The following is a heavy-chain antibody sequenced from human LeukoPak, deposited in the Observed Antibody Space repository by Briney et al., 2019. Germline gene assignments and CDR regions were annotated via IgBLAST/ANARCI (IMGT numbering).Heavy chain of an antibody. CDR3: AKDRTLWFGEDDY. J-gene: IGHJ4*02. D-gene: IGHD3-10*01. Sequence: HTGGSLRLSCAASGFSFSTYGMHWVRQAPGKGLQWVAGISFDGSYKYYGDSMKGRFTISRDNSKNTLYLQMNSLRAEDTAVYYCAKDRTLWFGEDDYWGQGTLVTVSS. CDR1: GFSFSTYG. V-gene: IGHV3-30*18. CDR2: ISFDGSYK.